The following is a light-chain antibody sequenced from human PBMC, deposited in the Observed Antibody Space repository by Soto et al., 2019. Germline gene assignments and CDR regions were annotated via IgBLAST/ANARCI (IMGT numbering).Light chain of an antibody. CDR2: YDS. CDR3: QVCDSDTENVV. V-gene: IGLV3-21*04. CDR1: NIRTKA. J-gene: IGLJ2*01. Sequence: SYELTQPPSVSVAPGNTARITCGGNNIRTKAVHWYQQEAGQAPVLVIYYDSDRPSGIPERLSGSNSGGTAILTISRVELGDEDDDYCQVCDSDTENVVFGGGTKVTVL.